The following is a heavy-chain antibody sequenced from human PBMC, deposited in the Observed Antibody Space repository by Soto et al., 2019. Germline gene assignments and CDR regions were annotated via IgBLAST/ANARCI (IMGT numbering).Heavy chain of an antibody. Sequence: QVQLQQWGSGLLKPSETLSLTCAVYGGSFSDHYCSWIRQAPGKGLEWIREIHPSGSTNYNPSLQSRVTITLDTSKPQFSLRLTSVTAADTSVSYFARGREPYKGGNSWGQGTPVSVSS. CDR1: GGSFSDHY. D-gene: IGHD1-1*01. CDR3: ARGREPYKGGNS. CDR2: IHPSGST. J-gene: IGHJ4*02. V-gene: IGHV4-34*01.